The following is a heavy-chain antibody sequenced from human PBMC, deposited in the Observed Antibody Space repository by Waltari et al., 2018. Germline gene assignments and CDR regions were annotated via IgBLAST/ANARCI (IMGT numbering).Heavy chain of an antibody. CDR3: ARDREVDYGDYVGGSEGLDP. J-gene: IGHJ5*02. CDR2: IIPILGIA. CDR1: GGTFSSYA. D-gene: IGHD4-17*01. V-gene: IGHV1-69*04. Sequence: QVQLVQSGAEVKKPGSSVKVSCKAAGGTFSSYAISWVRPAPGPGLEWMGGIIPILGIANYAQKFQGRVTITADESTSTAYMELSSLRSEDTAVYYCARDREVDYGDYVGGSEGLDPWGQGTLVTVSS.